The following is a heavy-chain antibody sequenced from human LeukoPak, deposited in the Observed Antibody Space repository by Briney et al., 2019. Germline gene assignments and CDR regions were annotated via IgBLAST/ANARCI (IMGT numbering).Heavy chain of an antibody. Sequence: SETLSLTCAVYGGSFSGYYWSWIRQPPGKGLEWIGEINHSGSTNYNPSLKSRVTISVDTSKNQFSLKLSSVTAADTAVYYCARLDEYSSSSRYYGMDVWGQGTTVTVSS. D-gene: IGHD6-6*01. V-gene: IGHV4-34*01. CDR3: ARLDEYSSSSRYYGMDV. J-gene: IGHJ6*02. CDR2: INHSGST. CDR1: GGSFSGYY.